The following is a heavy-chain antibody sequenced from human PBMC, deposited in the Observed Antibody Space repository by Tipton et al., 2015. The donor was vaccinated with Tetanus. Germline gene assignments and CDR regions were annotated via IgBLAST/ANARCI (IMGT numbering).Heavy chain of an antibody. J-gene: IGHJ5*02. Sequence: TLSLTCTVSGGSISGSPYFWNWIRHQPGKGLEWIGYVYYSGSTFYNPSLESRVTISVDTSKNQFSLNLTSVTAADTAMYYCARDQGGGRVARLNWFDPWGQGTLVTVSS. CDR1: GGSISGSPYF. CDR3: ARDQGGGRVARLNWFDP. V-gene: IGHV4-31*03. D-gene: IGHD3-16*01. CDR2: VYYSGST.